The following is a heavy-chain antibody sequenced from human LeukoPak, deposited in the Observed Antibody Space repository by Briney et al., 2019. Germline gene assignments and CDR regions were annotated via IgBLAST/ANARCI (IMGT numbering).Heavy chain of an antibody. CDR3: ARDRVVVVPAAIPAHYMDV. CDR2: IYTSGST. J-gene: IGHJ6*03. D-gene: IGHD2-2*02. Sequence: ASETLSLTCTVSGGSISNYYWSWIRQPPGKGLEWIGRIYTSGSTNYNPSLKSRVTMSVDTSKNQFSLKLSSVTAADTAVYYCARDRVVVVPAAIPAHYMDVWGKGTTVTVSS. CDR1: GGSISNYY. V-gene: IGHV4-4*07.